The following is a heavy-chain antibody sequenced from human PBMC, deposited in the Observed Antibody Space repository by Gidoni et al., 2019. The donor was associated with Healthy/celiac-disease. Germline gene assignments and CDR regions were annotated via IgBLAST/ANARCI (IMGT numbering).Heavy chain of an antibody. Sequence: QVQLQESGPGLVKPSETLSLTCTVSGGSVSSGSYYWSWIRQPPGKGLEWIGYISYSGSTNYNPSLKSRVTISVDTSKNQFSLKLSSVTAADTAVYYCARVRGSYLVAFDYWGQGTLVTVSS. J-gene: IGHJ4*02. D-gene: IGHD1-26*01. CDR2: ISYSGST. CDR1: GGSVSSGSYY. V-gene: IGHV4-61*01. CDR3: ARVRGSYLVAFDY.